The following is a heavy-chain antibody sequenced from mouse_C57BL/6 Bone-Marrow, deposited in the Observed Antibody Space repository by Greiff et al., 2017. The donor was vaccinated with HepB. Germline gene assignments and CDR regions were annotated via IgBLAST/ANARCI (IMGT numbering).Heavy chain of an antibody. D-gene: IGHD2-2*01. V-gene: IGHV1-80*01. CDR2: IYPGDGDT. CDR1: GYAFSSYW. CDR3: ARGPSTTMVTTGFDY. Sequence: VQLQQSGAELVKPGASVKISCKASGYAFSSYWMNWVKQRPGKGLEWIGQIYPGDGDTNYNGKFKGKATLTADKSSSTAYMQLSSLTSEDSAVYFWARGPSTTMVTTGFDYWGQGTTLTVSS. J-gene: IGHJ2*01.